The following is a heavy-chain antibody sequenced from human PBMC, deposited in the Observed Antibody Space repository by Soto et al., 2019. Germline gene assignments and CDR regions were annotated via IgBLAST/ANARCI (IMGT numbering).Heavy chain of an antibody. CDR1: GFTFSSYG. J-gene: IGHJ6*02. V-gene: IGHV3-33*01. CDR2: IWYDGSNK. D-gene: IGHD3-10*01. CDR3: ARAHYYGSGDYYYGMDV. Sequence: GSLRLSCAASGFTFSSYGMHWVRQAPGKGLEWVAVIWYDGSNKYYADSVKGRFTISRDNSKNTLYLQMNSLRAEDTAVYYCARAHYYGSGDYYYGMDVWGQGTTVTVSS.